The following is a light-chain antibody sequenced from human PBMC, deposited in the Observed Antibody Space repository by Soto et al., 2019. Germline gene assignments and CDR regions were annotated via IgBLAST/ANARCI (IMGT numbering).Light chain of an antibody. V-gene: IGLV1-40*01. CDR2: NNI. CDR1: SSNIGAGYD. CDR3: QSYDSSLSGWV. Sequence: QSVLTQPPSVSGAPGQRVAISCTGGSSNIGAGYDVHWYQQLQGTDPKLLISNNINRPSGVPDRFSGSRSATSASLAITGLQAKDEADSYCQSYDSSLSGWVFGGGTQLTVL. J-gene: IGLJ7*01.